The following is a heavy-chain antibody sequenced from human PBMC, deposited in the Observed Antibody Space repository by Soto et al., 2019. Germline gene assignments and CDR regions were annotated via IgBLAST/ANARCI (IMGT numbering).Heavy chain of an antibody. J-gene: IGHJ4*02. V-gene: IGHV1-18*01. CDR1: GYSFTSYG. CDR2: ISAHNGNT. Sequence: QVHLVQSGAEVKKPGASVKVTCKASGYSFTSYGITWVRQAPGQGLEWMGWISAHNGNTDYAQKLQGRFIVTRDTSTSTAYMELRSLRSDDTAVYHCARGRYGDYWGQGALVTVSS. CDR3: ARGRYGDY. D-gene: IGHD1-1*01.